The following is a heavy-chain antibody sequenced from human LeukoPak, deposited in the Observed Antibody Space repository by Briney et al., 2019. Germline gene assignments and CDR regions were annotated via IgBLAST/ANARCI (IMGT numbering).Heavy chain of an antibody. V-gene: IGHV3-49*03. D-gene: IGHD3-3*01. Sequence: QPGRSLRLSCTASGFTFGDYAMSWFRQAPGKGLEWVGFIRSKAYGGTTEYAASVKGRFTISRDDSKSIAYLQMNSLKTEDTAVYYCTRGDVLHATYYDFWSGPSRGDSFDYWGQGTLVTASS. CDR1: GFTFGDYA. CDR3: TRGDVLHATYYDFWSGPSRGDSFDY. CDR2: IRSKAYGGTT. J-gene: IGHJ4*02.